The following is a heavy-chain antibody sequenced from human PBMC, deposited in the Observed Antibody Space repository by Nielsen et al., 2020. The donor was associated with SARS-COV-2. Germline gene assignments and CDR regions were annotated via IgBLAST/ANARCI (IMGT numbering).Heavy chain of an antibody. Sequence: GESLKISCAASGFTFSDSYMTWIRQAPGKGLEWVSYITSSGTNMYYADSVKGRFTISRDNAKNSLYLQMNSLRVEDTAVYYCASSGWLDYWGQGTLVTVSS. CDR1: GFTFSDSY. CDR3: ASSGWLDY. J-gene: IGHJ4*02. V-gene: IGHV3-11*04. CDR2: ITSSGTNM. D-gene: IGHD6-19*01.